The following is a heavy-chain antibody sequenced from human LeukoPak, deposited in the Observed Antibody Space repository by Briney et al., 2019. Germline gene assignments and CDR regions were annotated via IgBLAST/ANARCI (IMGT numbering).Heavy chain of an antibody. CDR2: ISSEGSST. D-gene: IGHD6-13*01. V-gene: IGHV3-74*01. J-gene: IGHJ5*02. CDR1: GFTFSIYW. CDR3: AREPRQIAAAKINWFDP. Sequence: GGSLSLSCAASGFTFSIYWMHWVRQAPGKGLVWVSRISSEGSSTTYADSVKGRFTISRDNAKDTLYLQMNSLRAEDTAVYYCAREPRQIAAAKINWFDPWGQGTLVTVSS.